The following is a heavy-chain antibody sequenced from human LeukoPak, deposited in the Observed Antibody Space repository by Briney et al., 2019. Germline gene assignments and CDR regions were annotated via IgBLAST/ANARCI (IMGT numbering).Heavy chain of an antibody. CDR2: IRSKTDGGTT. Sequence: GGSLRLSCTVSGFTITNAWMSWVRQAPGKGLEWVGRIRSKTDGGTTDYAAPVKGRFSISRDDSKNTLYLQMNSLKSEDTAVYYCQGGRFWGQGTLVTVSS. CDR3: QGGRF. V-gene: IGHV3-15*01. CDR1: GFTITNAW. D-gene: IGHD1-26*01. J-gene: IGHJ4*02.